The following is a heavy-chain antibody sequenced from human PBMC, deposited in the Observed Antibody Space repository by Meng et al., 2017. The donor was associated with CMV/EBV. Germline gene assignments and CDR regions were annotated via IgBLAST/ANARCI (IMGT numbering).Heavy chain of an antibody. Sequence: GESLKISCAASGFTFDDYGMSWVRQAPGKGLEWVANIKQDGSEKYYVDSVKGRFTISRDNAKNSLYLQMNSLRAEDTAVYYRARDRGYSYSDYWGQGTLVTVSS. V-gene: IGHV3-7*01. J-gene: IGHJ4*02. CDR1: GFTFDDYG. CDR2: IKQDGSEK. CDR3: ARDRGYSYSDY. D-gene: IGHD5-18*01.